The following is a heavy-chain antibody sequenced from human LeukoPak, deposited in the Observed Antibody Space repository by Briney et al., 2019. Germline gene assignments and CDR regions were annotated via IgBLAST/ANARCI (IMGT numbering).Heavy chain of an antibody. V-gene: IGHV3-9*01. CDR1: GFTFDDYA. J-gene: IGHJ4*02. D-gene: IGHD6-13*01. Sequence: SLRLSCAASGFTFDDYAMRWVRHAPGKGREWVSGISWNSGSIGYADSVKGRFTISRDNAKNSLYLQMNSLRAEDTALYYCAKGDRYSSSFDYWGQGTLVTVSS. CDR3: AKGDRYSSSFDY. CDR2: ISWNSGSI.